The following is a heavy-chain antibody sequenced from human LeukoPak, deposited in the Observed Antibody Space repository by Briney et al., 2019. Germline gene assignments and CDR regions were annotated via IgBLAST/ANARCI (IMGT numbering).Heavy chain of an antibody. D-gene: IGHD3-9*01. CDR3: AKEAHYPHMGTYLVTIDS. V-gene: IGHV3-23*01. Sequence: GGSLRLSCAASGFTFSSYAMSWVRQAPGNGLEWVSAIGGSDGKTYYADSVKGRFTISRDNSKNTLYLQMNSLRAEDTALYYCAKEAHYPHMGTYLVTIDSWGQGTLVTVSS. CDR1: GFTFSSYA. J-gene: IGHJ4*02. CDR2: IGGSDGKT.